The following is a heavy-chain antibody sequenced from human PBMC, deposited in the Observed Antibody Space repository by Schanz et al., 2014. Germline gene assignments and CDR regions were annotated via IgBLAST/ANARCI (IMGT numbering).Heavy chain of an antibody. CDR2: INAHTGNT. CDR1: GYTFTSYY. J-gene: IGHJ3*02. CDR3: ARVHIATYHYNSPGAFDI. D-gene: IGHD3-10*01. Sequence: QGQLVQSGSEVRKPGASVKVSCKASGYTFTSYYMHWVRQAPGQGPELMGWINAHTGNTQYAQKLQGRVNMTRDTVTTTVHLELTRLRTDDTAIYYCARVHIATYHYNSPGAFDIWGQGTRVTVSS. V-gene: IGHV1-18*04.